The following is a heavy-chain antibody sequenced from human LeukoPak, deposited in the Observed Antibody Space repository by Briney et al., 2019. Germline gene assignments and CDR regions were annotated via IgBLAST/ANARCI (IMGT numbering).Heavy chain of an antibody. CDR3: ASGGWYRGY. J-gene: IGHJ4*02. D-gene: IGHD2-15*01. CDR2: INHRGST. V-gene: IGHV4-34*01. CDR1: GGSFSGYY. Sequence: PSETLSLTCAVYGGSFSGYYWTWIRQTPGKGLEWIGEINHRGSTNYNPSLESRVTMSVDTSKNHFSLDLTSVTAADTAVYYCASGGWYRGYWGQGTLVTVSS.